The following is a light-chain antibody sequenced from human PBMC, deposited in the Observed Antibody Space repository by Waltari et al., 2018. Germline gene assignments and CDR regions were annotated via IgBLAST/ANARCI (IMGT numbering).Light chain of an antibody. CDR2: DAS. V-gene: IGKV3-15*01. J-gene: IGKJ5*01. CDR3: QQYNHWPPIT. Sequence: PGGRATLSCRASQSIATNLAWYQQRRGQAPRLLIFDASTRATSISGRFSGSGSGTEFTLTISSLQSDDSAVYYCQQYNHWPPITFGQGTRLEIK. CDR1: QSIATN.